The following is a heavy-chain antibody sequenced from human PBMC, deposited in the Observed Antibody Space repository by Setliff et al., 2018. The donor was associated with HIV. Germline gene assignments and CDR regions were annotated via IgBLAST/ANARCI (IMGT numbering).Heavy chain of an antibody. V-gene: IGHV3-30*04. CDR2: ISYDGSKT. D-gene: IGHD3-3*02. CDR1: GFTFSSYA. Sequence: QPGGSLRLSCAASGFTFSSYAMHWVRQAPGKGLEWVAVISYDGSKTYYADSVKGRFTLSRDNSKDTAFLQMNSLTIKDTGVYYCARDPRVDAFDLWGRGTVVTVSS. CDR3: ARDPRVDAFDL. J-gene: IGHJ4*03.